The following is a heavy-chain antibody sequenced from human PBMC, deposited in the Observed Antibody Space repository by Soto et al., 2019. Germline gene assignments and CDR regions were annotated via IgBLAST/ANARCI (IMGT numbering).Heavy chain of an antibody. J-gene: IGHJ3*02. CDR1: GGSISSSSYY. Sequence: ETLSLTCTVSGGSISSSSYYWGWVRQAPGKGLEWVSVIYSGGSTYYADSVKGRFTISRDNSKNTLYLQMNSLRAEDTAVYYGERDADDFDIWGKGTIVTVS. CDR2: IYSGGST. CDR3: ERDADDFDI. V-gene: IGHV3-53*01.